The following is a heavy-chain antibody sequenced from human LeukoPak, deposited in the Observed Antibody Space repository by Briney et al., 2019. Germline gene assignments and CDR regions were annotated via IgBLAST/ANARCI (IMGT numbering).Heavy chain of an antibody. V-gene: IGHV4-59*08. CDR3: ARRNTADASIDF. D-gene: IGHD4-17*01. CDR2: AFYTGSI. Sequence: SETLSLTCTVSGGSISGHWWTWVRQPAGRGLEWIGDAFYTGSINYSPSLKSRLTLSLDTSRNLFSLDLRSVTAADTAIYYCARRNTADASIDFWGQGTLVSASS. J-gene: IGHJ4*02. CDR1: GGSISGHW.